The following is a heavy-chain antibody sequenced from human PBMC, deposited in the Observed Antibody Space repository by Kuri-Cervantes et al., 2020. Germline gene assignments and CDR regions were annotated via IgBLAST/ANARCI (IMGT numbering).Heavy chain of an antibody. CDR3: ARARRSSGWYQNGNWFDP. J-gene: IGHJ5*02. CDR1: GGSFSDYY. D-gene: IGHD6-19*01. V-gene: IGHV4-34*01. Sequence: GSLRLSCAVYGGSFSDYYWSWIRQPPGKGLEWIGEINHSGSTNYNPSLKSRVTISVDTSKNQFSLKLSSVTAADTAVYYCARARRSSGWYQNGNWFDPWGQGTLVTVSS. CDR2: INHSGST.